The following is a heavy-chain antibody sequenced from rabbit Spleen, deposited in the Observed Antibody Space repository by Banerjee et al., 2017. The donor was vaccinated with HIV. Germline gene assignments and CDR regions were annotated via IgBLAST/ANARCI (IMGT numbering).Heavy chain of an antibody. D-gene: IGHD8-1*01. CDR1: GFSLSSNE. V-gene: IGHV1S36*01. Sequence: QQQLEESGGGLVKPGGTLTLTCTASGFSLSSNELNWVRQAPGKGLEYIGWISTFGTAYYANWVNGRFTISSDNAQNTVGLQLNSLTAADTATYFCARTGSSWSLNLWGPGTLVTVS. CDR3: ARTGSSWSLNL. CDR2: ISTFGTA. J-gene: IGHJ4*01.